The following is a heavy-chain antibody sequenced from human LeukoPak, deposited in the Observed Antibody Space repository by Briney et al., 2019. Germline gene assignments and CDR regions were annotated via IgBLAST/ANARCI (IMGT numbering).Heavy chain of an antibody. CDR3: ARDLEGYGSGSAFDI. V-gene: IGHV4-39*07. D-gene: IGHD3-10*01. Sequence: SETLSLTCTVSGGSISSSSSYWGWIRQPPGKGLEWIVSIYYSGSTYYNPSLKSRVTISVDTSKNQFSLKLSSVTAADTAVYYCARDLEGYGSGSAFDIWGQGTMVTVSS. CDR2: IYYSGST. J-gene: IGHJ3*02. CDR1: GGSISSSSSY.